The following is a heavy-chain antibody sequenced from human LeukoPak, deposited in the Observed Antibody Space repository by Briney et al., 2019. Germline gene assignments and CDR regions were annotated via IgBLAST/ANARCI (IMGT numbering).Heavy chain of an antibody. CDR3: ARGPYYDTSGYKYYYMDV. V-gene: IGHV1-8*01. J-gene: IGHJ6*03. D-gene: IGHD3-22*01. Sequence: ASVRVSCKTYGYLFTNNDINWVRQAPGQGLEWMGWMNPKSGDTGYAQKLQGRVTMTRDISISTAYMELSSLESEDTAVYYCARGPYYDTSGYKYYYMDVWGKGTTVTISS. CDR1: GYLFTNND. CDR2: MNPKSGDT.